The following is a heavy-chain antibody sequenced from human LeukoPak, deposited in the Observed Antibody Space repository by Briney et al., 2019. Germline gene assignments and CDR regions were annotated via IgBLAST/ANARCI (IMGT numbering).Heavy chain of an antibody. CDR1: GFAFRDFG. CDR2: INGGGDST. D-gene: IGHD3-10*01. CDR3: AKDGSGSYYSND. V-gene: IGHV3-23*01. J-gene: IGHJ4*02. Sequence: PGGSLRLSCAASGFAFRDFGMNWVRQTPEKGLEWISHINGGGDSTHYADSVKGRFTISRDNSKNTLYLQMNSLRAEDTAVYYCAKDGSGSYYSNDWGQGTLVTVSS.